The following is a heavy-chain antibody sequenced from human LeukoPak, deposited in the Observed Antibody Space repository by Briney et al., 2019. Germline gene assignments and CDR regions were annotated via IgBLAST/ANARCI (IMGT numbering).Heavy chain of an antibody. Sequence: GGSLRLSCAASGFTFSNPWMSWVRQAPGKGLEWVSAISGSGGSTYYADSVKGRFSISRDNSKNTLDLQMNSLRAEDTAVYYCAKRLRDYYGSGSYYVGYWGQGTLVTVSS. CDR3: AKRLRDYYGSGSYYVGY. CDR2: ISGSGGST. V-gene: IGHV3-23*01. D-gene: IGHD3-10*01. J-gene: IGHJ4*02. CDR1: GFTFSNPW.